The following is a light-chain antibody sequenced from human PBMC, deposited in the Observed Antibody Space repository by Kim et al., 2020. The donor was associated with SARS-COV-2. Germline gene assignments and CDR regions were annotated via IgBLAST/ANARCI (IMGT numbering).Light chain of an antibody. CDR1: QSVSRN. CDR3: QQAKSFPIT. V-gene: IGKV3-15*01. Sequence: EIVMTQSPATLSVSPGERVTLSCRASQSVSRNLAWYQHKPGQAPRLLIFGTSTRATGIPTRFSGSGSGTEFTLTISSLQPEDFAIYYCQQAKSFPITFGQGTRLEIK. CDR2: GTS. J-gene: IGKJ5*01.